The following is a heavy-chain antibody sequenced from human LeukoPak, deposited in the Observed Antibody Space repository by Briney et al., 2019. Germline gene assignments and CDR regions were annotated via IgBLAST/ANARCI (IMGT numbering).Heavy chain of an antibody. CDR3: ARASYSYDISGWVPFDY. V-gene: IGHV4-38-2*02. D-gene: IGHD3-22*01. CDR2: IYHSGST. J-gene: IGHJ4*02. Sequence: SETLSLTCTVSGYSISSGYYWGWIRQPPGKGLEWIGSIYHSGSTYYNPSLKSRVTVSVDTSKNQFSLKLSSVTAADTAVYYCARASYSYDISGWVPFDYWGQGTLVTVSS. CDR1: GYSISSGYY.